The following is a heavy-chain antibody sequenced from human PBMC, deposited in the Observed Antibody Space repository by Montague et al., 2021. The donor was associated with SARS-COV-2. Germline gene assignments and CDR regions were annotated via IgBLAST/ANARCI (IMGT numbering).Heavy chain of an antibody. CDR2: TYYRSKWYN. CDR1: GDSVPSHSAT. V-gene: IGHV6-1*01. CDR3: TSGREGNYNVMDV. D-gene: IGHD1-1*01. Sequence: CAISGDSVPSHSATWNWVRQSPSRVLEWLGRTYYRSKWYNDYAVSVRGRVTINPDTSKNQFSLQLNSVTPEDTAIYYCTSGREGNYNVMDVWGQGTTVTVSS. J-gene: IGHJ6*02.